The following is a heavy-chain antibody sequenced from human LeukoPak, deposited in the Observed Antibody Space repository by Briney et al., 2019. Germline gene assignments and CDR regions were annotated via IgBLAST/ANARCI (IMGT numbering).Heavy chain of an antibody. CDR2: IYHSGST. CDR1: GYSISSGYY. Sequence: SETLSLTCTVSGYSISSGYYWGWIRQPPGKGLEWIGSIYHSGSTYYNPSLKSRVTISVDTSKNQFSPKLSSVTAADTAVYYCARVTGLAYCGGDCYFNYYYMDVWGKGTTVTVSS. D-gene: IGHD2-21*02. V-gene: IGHV4-38-2*02. CDR3: ARVTGLAYCGGDCYFNYYYMDV. J-gene: IGHJ6*03.